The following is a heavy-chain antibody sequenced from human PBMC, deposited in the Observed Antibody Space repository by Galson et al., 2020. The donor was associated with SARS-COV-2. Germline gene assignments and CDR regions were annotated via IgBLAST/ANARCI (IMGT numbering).Heavy chain of an antibody. CDR3: AREYHDYKSETRDWFDP. CDR2: INYGGST. CDR1: GGSISSSSYY. J-gene: IGHJ5*02. V-gene: IGHV4-39*07. D-gene: IGHD4-17*01. Sequence: SETLSLTCTVSGGSISSSSYYWGWIRQTPGKGLDWIGSINYGGSTYYNPSLMSRVTMSVDMSKNQFSLNLSSVTAADTAVYYCAREYHDYKSETRDWFDPWGQGTLVTVSS.